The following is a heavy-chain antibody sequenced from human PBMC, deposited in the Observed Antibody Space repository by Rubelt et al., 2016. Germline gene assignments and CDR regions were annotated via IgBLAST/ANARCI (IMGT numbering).Heavy chain of an antibody. CDR1: GYSFTSYW. D-gene: IGHD3-3*01. CDR2: IYPDDSDT. J-gene: IGHJ3*02. Sequence: EVQLVQSGAEVKKPGESLKISCKGSGYSFTSYWIGWVRQMPGKGLEWMGIIYPDDSDTRYSPSFQGQVTTPADKSISTAYLQGSSLKASDTAMYYCARDFLEWSDAFDIWGQGTMVTVSS. CDR3: ARDFLEWSDAFDI. V-gene: IGHV5-51*01.